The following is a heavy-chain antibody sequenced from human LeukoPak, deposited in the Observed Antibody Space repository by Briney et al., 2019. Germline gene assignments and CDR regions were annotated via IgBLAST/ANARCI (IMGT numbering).Heavy chain of an antibody. D-gene: IGHD4-23*01. J-gene: IGHJ4*02. Sequence: LETLSLTCTVSGGSISSYYWSWIRQPPGKGLEWIGHIYTSGSTNYNPSLKSRVSISVDTSKNQFSLKLSSVTAADTAVYYCARHEDGGNSLFDYWGQGTLVTVSS. CDR2: IYTSGST. V-gene: IGHV4-4*09. CDR1: GGSISSYY. CDR3: ARHEDGGNSLFDY.